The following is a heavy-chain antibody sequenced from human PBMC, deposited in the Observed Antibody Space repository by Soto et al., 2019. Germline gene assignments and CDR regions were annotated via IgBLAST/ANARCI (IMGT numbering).Heavy chain of an antibody. CDR3: ARLGIGWEFPFDY. J-gene: IGHJ4*02. CDR1: GGSVSNDAYY. D-gene: IGHD1-26*01. CDR2: IYHSGST. V-gene: IGHV4-61*08. Sequence: QVQLQESGPGLVKPSETLSLTCIVSGGSVSNDAYYWSWIRQPPGKGLEWIGYIYHSGSTYYNPSLKSVVTISADTSANQFSLKVSSVTAADTAVYYCARLGIGWEFPFDYWGQGTLVNVSS.